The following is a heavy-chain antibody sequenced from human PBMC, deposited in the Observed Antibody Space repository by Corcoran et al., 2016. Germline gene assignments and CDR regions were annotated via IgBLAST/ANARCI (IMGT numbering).Heavy chain of an antibody. CDR3: GRDRGGYSYGLFDY. D-gene: IGHD5-18*01. V-gene: IGHV1-2*02. Sequence: QVQLVQSGAEVKKPGASVKVSCKASGYTFTGYYMHWVRQAPGQGLEWRGWINPNSGGTNYAQKFQGRVTMTRDTSISTAYMELSRLRSDDTAGYYWGRDRGGYSYGLFDYWGQGTLVTGSS. CDR2: INPNSGGT. CDR1: GYTFTGYY. J-gene: IGHJ4*02.